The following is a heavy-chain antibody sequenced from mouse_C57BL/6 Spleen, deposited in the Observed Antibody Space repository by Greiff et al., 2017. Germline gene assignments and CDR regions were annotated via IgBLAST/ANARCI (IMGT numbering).Heavy chain of an antibody. CDR1: GYTFTSYW. D-gene: IGHD4-1*01. Sequence: QVQLQQPGAELVKPGASVKLSCKASGYTFTSYWMQWVKQRPGQGLEWIGEIDPSDSYTNYNQKFKGKATLTVDTSSCTAYMQLSSLTSEDSAVYYCARSGTGTYFDVWGTGTTVTVSS. J-gene: IGHJ1*03. CDR2: IDPSDSYT. CDR3: ARSGTGTYFDV. V-gene: IGHV1-50*01.